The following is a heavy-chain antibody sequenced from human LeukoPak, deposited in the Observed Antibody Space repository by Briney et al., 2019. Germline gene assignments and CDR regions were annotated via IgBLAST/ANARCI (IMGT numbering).Heavy chain of an antibody. D-gene: IGHD3-10*01. V-gene: IGHV4-34*01. J-gene: IGHJ4*02. Sequence: SETLSLTCAVYGGSFSGYYWSWIRQPPGKELEWIGEINHSGSTNYNPSLKSRVTISVDTSKNQFSLKLSSVTAADTAVYYCARGSIRGVDYWGQGTLVTVSS. CDR2: INHSGST. CDR3: ARGSIRGVDY. CDR1: GGSFSGYY.